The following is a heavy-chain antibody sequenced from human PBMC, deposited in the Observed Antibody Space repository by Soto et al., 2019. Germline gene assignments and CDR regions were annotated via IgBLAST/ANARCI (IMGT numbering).Heavy chain of an antibody. CDR1: GFTFSSYW. CDR2: IKQDGSEK. D-gene: IGHD3-22*01. V-gene: IGHV3-7*01. J-gene: IGHJ4*02. CDR3: ASPGGAFGYSLYFDY. Sequence: GGSLRLSCAASGFTFSSYWMSWVRQAPGKGLEWVANIKQDGSEKYYVDSVKGRFTISRDNAKNSLYLQMNSLRAEDTAVYYCASPGGAFGYSLYFDYWGQGTLVTVSS.